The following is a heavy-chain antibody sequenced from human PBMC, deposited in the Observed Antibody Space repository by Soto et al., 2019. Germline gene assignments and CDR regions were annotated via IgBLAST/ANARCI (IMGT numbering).Heavy chain of an antibody. CDR1: GFTFDDYA. CDR3: AKDHAHYGSSGYYLGWFDP. Sequence: PGGSLRLSCAASGFTFDDYAMHWVRQAPGKGLEWVSGISWNSGSIGYADSVKGRFTISRDNAKNSLYLQMNSLRAEDTALYYCAKDHAHYGSSGYYLGWFDPWGQGTLVTVSS. V-gene: IGHV3-9*01. J-gene: IGHJ5*02. D-gene: IGHD3-22*01. CDR2: ISWNSGSI.